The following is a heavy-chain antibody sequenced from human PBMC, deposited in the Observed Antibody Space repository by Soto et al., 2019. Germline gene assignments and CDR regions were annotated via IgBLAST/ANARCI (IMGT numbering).Heavy chain of an antibody. D-gene: IGHD1-26*01. J-gene: IGHJ5*02. CDR1: GGSISSYY. Sequence: PSETLSLTCTVSGGSISSYYWSWIRQPPGKGLEWIGYIYYTGSTNYNPSLKSRVTISVDTSKNQFSLKLTSVTAADTAVYYCTRTGSGSSVRGPWGQGTLVTVSS. CDR2: IYYTGST. CDR3: TRTGSGSSVRGP. V-gene: IGHV4-59*01.